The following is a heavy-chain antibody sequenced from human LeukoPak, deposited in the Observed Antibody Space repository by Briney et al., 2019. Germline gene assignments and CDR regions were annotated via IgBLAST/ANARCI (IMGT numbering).Heavy chain of an antibody. D-gene: IGHD3-10*01. CDR1: GGSFSGYY. V-gene: IGHV4-59*01. CDR3: ARVPGRYYGSGSYYFDY. J-gene: IGHJ4*02. Sequence: SETLSLTCAVYGGSFSGYYWSWIRQPPGKGLEWIGYIYYSGSTNYNPSLKSRVTISVDTSKNQFSLKLSSVTAADTAVYYCARVPGRYYGSGSYYFDYWGQGTLVTVSS. CDR2: IYYSGST.